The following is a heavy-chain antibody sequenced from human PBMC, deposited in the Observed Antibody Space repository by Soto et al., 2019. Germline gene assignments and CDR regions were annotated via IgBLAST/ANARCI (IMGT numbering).Heavy chain of an antibody. CDR1: GYTFTSYG. CDR3: ARVILWFGELLRSFDP. CDR2: ISAYNGNT. Sequence: EASVKVSSKAPGYTFTSYGISWVRQAPGQGLEWMGWISAYNGNTNYAQKLQGRVTMTTDTSTSTAYMELRSLRSDDTAVYYCARVILWFGELLRSFDPWGQGTLVTVSS. D-gene: IGHD3-10*01. V-gene: IGHV1-18*01. J-gene: IGHJ5*02.